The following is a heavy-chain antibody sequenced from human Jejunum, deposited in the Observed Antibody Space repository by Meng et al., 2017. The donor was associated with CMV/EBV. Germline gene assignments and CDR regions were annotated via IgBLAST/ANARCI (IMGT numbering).Heavy chain of an antibody. CDR2: INPDGSDT. J-gene: IGHJ4*02. Sequence: LSCVASGFTFSSYWMHWVRQAPGKGVVWVSRINPDGSDTSYADSVKGRFTISRDNAKNTLFLQMNSLRAEDTAVYYCTSDTFGREDSWGQGTLVTVSS. D-gene: IGHD3-16*01. CDR3: TSDTFGREDS. CDR1: GFTFSSYW. V-gene: IGHV3-74*01.